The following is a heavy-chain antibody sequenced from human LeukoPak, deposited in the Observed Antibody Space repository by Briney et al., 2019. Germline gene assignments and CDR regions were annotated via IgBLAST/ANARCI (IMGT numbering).Heavy chain of an antibody. D-gene: IGHD5-18*01. CDR3: ARDQKGYSYGYFAVGYYYYYYMDV. V-gene: IGHV3-7*01. CDR2: IKQDGSEK. Sequence: GGSLRLSCAASGFTFSSYWMSWVRQAPGKGREWVANIKQDGSEKYYVDSVKGRFTISRDNAKNLLYLQMNSLRAEDTAVYYCARDQKGYSYGYFAVGYYYYYYMDVWGKGTTVTVSS. CDR1: GFTFSSYW. J-gene: IGHJ6*03.